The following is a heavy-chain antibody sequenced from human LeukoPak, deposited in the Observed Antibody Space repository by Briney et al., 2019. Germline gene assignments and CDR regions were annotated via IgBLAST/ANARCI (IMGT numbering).Heavy chain of an antibody. CDR3: ARGGGITIFGAPRRNAFDI. Sequence: SETLSLTCTVSGGSISSSSYYWGWIRQPPEKGLEWIGSIYYSGSTYYNPSLKSRVTISVDTSKNQFSLKLSSVTAADTAVYYCARGGGITIFGAPRRNAFDIWGQGTMVTVSS. CDR2: IYYSGST. V-gene: IGHV4-39*01. J-gene: IGHJ3*02. D-gene: IGHD3-3*01. CDR1: GGSISSSSYY.